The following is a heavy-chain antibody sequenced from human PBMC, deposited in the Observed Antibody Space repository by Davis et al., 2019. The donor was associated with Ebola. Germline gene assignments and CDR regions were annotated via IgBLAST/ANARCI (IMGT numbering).Heavy chain of an antibody. CDR1: GGTFSSYA. D-gene: IGHD2-15*01. V-gene: IGHV1-69*06. CDR2: LIPIFGTA. J-gene: IGHJ6*02. CDR3: ARVYCSGGSCSTPHLIYYYYGMDV. Sequence: AASVKVSCKASGGTFSSYAISSVRQAPGQGLEWMGGLIPIFGTANYAQKFQGRLTITADKSTSTAYMELSSLRSEDTAVYYCARVYCSGGSCSTPHLIYYYYGMDVWGQGTTVTVSS.